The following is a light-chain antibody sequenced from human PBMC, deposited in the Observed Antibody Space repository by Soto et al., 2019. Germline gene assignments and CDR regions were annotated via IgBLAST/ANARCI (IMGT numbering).Light chain of an antibody. CDR2: LNSDGSH. V-gene: IGLV4-69*01. J-gene: IGLJ3*02. CDR1: SGHSSYV. Sequence: QSVLTQSPSASASLGASVKLTCTLSSGHSSYVIAWHQQQPEKGPRYLMKLNSDGSHSKGDGIPDRFSGSSSGAERYLTISSLQSEDEADYYCQTWGTGTWVFGGGTKVTVL. CDR3: QTWGTGTWV.